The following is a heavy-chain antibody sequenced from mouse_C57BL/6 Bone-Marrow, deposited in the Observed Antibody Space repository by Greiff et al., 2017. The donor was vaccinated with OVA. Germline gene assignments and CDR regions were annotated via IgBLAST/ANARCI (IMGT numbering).Heavy chain of an antibody. CDR3: ARRWLPRGYFDV. J-gene: IGHJ1*03. CDR2: ISNGGGST. V-gene: IGHV5-12*01. CDR1: GFTFSDYY. D-gene: IGHD2-3*01. Sequence: VHLVESGGGLVQPGGSLKLSCAASGFTFSDYYMYWVRQTPEKRLEWVAYISNGGGSTYYPDPVKGRFTIPRDNAKNTLYLQMSRLKSEDTAMYYCARRWLPRGYFDVWGTGTTVTVSS.